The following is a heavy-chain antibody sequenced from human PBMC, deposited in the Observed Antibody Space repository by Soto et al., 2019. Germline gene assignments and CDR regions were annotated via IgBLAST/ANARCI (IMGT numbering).Heavy chain of an antibody. V-gene: IGHV1-3*01. Sequence: QVQLVQSGAEVKKPGASVKVSCKASGYTFTSYAMHWVRQAPGQRLEWMGWINAGNGNTKYSQKFQGRVTITRDTSASTAYMELSSLRSEDTAVYYCAVGGGYYFDSSGLDYWGQGTLVTVSS. CDR1: GYTFTSYA. CDR3: AVGGGYYFDSSGLDY. D-gene: IGHD3-22*01. CDR2: INAGNGNT. J-gene: IGHJ4*02.